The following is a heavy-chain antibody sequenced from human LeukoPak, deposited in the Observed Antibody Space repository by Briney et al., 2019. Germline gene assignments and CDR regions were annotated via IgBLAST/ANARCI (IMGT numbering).Heavy chain of an antibody. CDR2: INHSGST. CDR3: ARRGGRGYSYGFPKKPCHFDY. D-gene: IGHD5-18*01. J-gene: IGHJ4*02. V-gene: IGHV4-34*01. Sequence: PSETLSLTCAVYGGSFSGYYWSWIRQPPGKGLEWIGEINHSGSTNYNPSLKSRVTISVDTSKNQFSLKLSSVTAADTAVYYCARRGGRGYSYGFPKKPCHFDYWGQGTLVTVSS. CDR1: GGSFSGYY.